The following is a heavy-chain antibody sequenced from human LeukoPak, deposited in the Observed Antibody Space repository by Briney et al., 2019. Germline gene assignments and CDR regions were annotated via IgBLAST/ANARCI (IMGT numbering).Heavy chain of an antibody. CDR1: GYTFSSYG. J-gene: IGHJ4*02. V-gene: IGHV1-18*01. D-gene: IGHD6-19*01. CDR2: ISAYNGNR. CDR3: VRDEGSGWLNSDY. Sequence: ASVKVSFKASGYTFSSYGINWVRQAPGQGLEWMGWISAYNGNRDYAQKLQGRVTMTTDTSTNTAYMELRSLRSDDTAVYYCVRDEGSGWLNSDYWGQGTLVTVSS.